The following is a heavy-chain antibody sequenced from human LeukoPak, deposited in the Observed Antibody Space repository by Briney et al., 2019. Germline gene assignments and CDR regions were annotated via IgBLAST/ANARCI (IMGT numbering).Heavy chain of an antibody. Sequence: SQTLSLTCALSVDSASSNSAAWNWLRQSPSRGLEWLGRTYYRSKWYNDYAVSVKSRITINPDTSKNQFSLQLNSVTPEDTAMYFCARAETAYDSSGYYNHWGQGTLVTVSS. CDR3: ARAETAYDSSGYYNH. CDR1: VDSASSNSAA. V-gene: IGHV6-1*01. D-gene: IGHD3-22*01. J-gene: IGHJ5*02. CDR2: TYYRSKWYN.